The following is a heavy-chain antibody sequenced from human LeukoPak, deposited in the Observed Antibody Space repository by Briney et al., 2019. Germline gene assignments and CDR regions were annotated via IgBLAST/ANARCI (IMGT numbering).Heavy chain of an antibody. D-gene: IGHD4-11*01. CDR3: ARDLNTATVTTLGY. Sequence: ASVKVSCKASGYTFTGYYMHWVRQAPGQGLEWMGWINPNSGGTNYAQKLQGRVTMTTDTSTSTAYMELRSLRSDDTAVYYCARDLNTATVTTLGYWGQGTLVTVSS. V-gene: IGHV1-2*02. CDR2: INPNSGGT. J-gene: IGHJ4*02. CDR1: GYTFTGYY.